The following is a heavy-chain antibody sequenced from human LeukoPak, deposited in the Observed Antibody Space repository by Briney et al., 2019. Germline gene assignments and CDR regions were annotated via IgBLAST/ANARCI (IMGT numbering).Heavy chain of an antibody. J-gene: IGHJ4*02. V-gene: IGHV1-69*13. CDR3: ARERGSGSPFVMAY. CDR1: GGTFSSYA. D-gene: IGHD1-26*01. Sequence: GASVKVSCKASGGTFSSYAISWVRQAPGQGLEWMGGIIPIFGTANYAQKFQGRVTITADESTSTAYMELSSLRSEDMAVYYCARERGSGSPFVMAYWGQGTLVTVSS. CDR2: IIPIFGTA.